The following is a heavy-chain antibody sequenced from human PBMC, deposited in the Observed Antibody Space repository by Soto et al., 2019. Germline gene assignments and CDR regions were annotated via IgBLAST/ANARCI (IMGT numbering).Heavy chain of an antibody. V-gene: IGHV4-39*02. CDR3: ARLIGYCSSTSCYFVY. CDR1: GGSISSSSYY. J-gene: IGHJ4*02. Sequence: QLQLQESGPGLVKPSETLSLTCTVSGGSISSSSYYWGWIRQPPGKGLEWIGSIYYSGNTYYNPSLKSRVTISVDTSKNHFSPKLRSVTAADTAVYYCARLIGYCSSTSCYFVYWGQGTLVTVSS. CDR2: IYYSGNT. D-gene: IGHD2-2*01.